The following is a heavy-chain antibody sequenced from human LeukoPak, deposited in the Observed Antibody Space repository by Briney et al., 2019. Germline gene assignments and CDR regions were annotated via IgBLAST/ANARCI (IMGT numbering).Heavy chain of an antibody. V-gene: IGHV4-38-2*02. Sequence: PSETLSLTCTVSGYSISSGYYWGWIRQPPGKGLEWIGSIYHSGSTYYNPSLKSRVTISVDTSKNQFSLKLSSVTAADTAVYYCARAHGRLITVIVVVIDYFDYWGQGTLVTVSS. CDR1: GYSISSGYY. CDR2: IYHSGST. J-gene: IGHJ4*02. CDR3: ARAHGRLITVIVVVIDYFDY. D-gene: IGHD3-22*01.